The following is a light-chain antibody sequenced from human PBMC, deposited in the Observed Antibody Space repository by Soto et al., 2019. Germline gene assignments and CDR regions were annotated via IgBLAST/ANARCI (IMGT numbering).Light chain of an antibody. J-gene: IGKJ1*01. CDR2: GAS. Sequence: EIVLTQSPGTLSLSPMERATLSCRASQSVSSSYLAWYQQKPGQAPRLLIYGASSRATGIPDRFSCSGSGTDFSLTISRLEPEDFAVYYCQQYGSSQWTFGQGTKMEIK. CDR3: QQYGSSQWT. V-gene: IGKV3-20*01. CDR1: QSVSSSY.